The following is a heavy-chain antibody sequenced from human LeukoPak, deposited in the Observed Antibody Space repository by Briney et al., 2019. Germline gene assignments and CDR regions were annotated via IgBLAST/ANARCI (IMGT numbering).Heavy chain of an antibody. CDR3: ASAGYSSSWVDY. D-gene: IGHD6-13*01. V-gene: IGHV4-34*01. Sequence: SETLSLTCAVYGGSFSGYYWSWIRQPPGKGLEWIGEINHSGSTNYNPSLKSRVTISVDTSKNQFSLKLSSVIAADTAVYYCASAGYSSSWVDYWGQGTLVTVSS. CDR2: INHSGST. CDR1: GGSFSGYY. J-gene: IGHJ4*02.